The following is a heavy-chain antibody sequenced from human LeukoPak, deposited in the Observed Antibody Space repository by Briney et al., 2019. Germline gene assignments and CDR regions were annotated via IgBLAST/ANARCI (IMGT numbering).Heavy chain of an antibody. V-gene: IGHV3-23*01. CDR3: ATSIMITFGGVVYFDY. J-gene: IGHJ4*02. Sequence: GGSLRLSCAASGFTFSSYAMSWVRRAPGKGLEWVSAISGSGGSTYYADSVKGRFTISRDNSKNTLYLQMNSLRAEDTAVYYCATSIMITFGGVVYFDYWGQGTLVTVSS. CDR1: GFTFSSYA. D-gene: IGHD3-16*01. CDR2: ISGSGGST.